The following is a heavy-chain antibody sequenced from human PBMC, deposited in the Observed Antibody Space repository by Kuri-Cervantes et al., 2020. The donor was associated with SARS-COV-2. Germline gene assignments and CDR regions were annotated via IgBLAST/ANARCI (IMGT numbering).Heavy chain of an antibody. CDR1: GGSISSYY. Sequence: GESLKISCTVSGGSISSYYWSWIRQPPGKGLEWVAVIWYDGSNKYYADSVKGRFTISRDNSKNMLFLQMNSLRAEDTAVYYCVRDGDHWNFDYWGQGTLVTVSS. D-gene: IGHD1-1*01. CDR2: IWYDGSNK. CDR3: VRDGDHWNFDY. V-gene: IGHV3-33*08. J-gene: IGHJ4*02.